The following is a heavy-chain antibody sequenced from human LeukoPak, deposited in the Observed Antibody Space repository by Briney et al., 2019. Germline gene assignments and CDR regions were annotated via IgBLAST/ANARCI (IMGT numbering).Heavy chain of an antibody. V-gene: IGHV1-2*02. Sequence: ASVTVSCKASGYTFTGYYMHWVRQAPGQGLEWMGWINPNSGGTNYAQKFQGRVTMTRDTSISTAYMELSRLRSDDTAVYYCARDARVPAAIKGYYYYMDVWGKGTTVTVSS. J-gene: IGHJ6*03. D-gene: IGHD2-2*01. CDR2: INPNSGGT. CDR3: ARDARVPAAIKGYYYYMDV. CDR1: GYTFTGYY.